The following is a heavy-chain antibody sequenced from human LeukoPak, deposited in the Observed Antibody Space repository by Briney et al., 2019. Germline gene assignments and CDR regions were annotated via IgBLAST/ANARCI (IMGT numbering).Heavy chain of an antibody. CDR1: GGSISSYY. CDR2: IYYSGST. D-gene: IGHD5-24*01. V-gene: IGHV4-59*01. J-gene: IGHJ3*01. Sequence: SETLSLTCSVSGGSISSYYWSWIRQPPGKGLEWIGYIYYSGSTNYNPSLKSRVTISVDTSKNQFSLKVSSVTAADTAVYYCARGLLDGYTHPAAFDFWGQGPMVTVSS. CDR3: ARGLLDGYTHPAAFDF.